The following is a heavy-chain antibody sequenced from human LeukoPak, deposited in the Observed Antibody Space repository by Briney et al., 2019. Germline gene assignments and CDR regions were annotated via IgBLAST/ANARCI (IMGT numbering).Heavy chain of an antibody. J-gene: IGHJ4*02. CDR2: INPKTGDT. Sequence: GASVKVSCKASGYTFTGYYIHWVRQAPGQGLEWMACINPKTGDTNYAQNFQGRVTMTRDTSISTAYMELSSLKSDDTAVYYCARLSGNYAYWGQGTLVTVSS. D-gene: IGHD1-26*01. CDR3: ARLSGNYAY. CDR1: GYTFTGYY. V-gene: IGHV1-2*02.